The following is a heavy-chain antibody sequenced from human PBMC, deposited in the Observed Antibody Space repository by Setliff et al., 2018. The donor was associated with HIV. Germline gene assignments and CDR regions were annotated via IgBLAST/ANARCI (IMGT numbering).Heavy chain of an antibody. CDR2: IGGSGGFT. CDR3: AKDMTDSYYFDF. V-gene: IGHV3-23*01. J-gene: IGHJ4*02. Sequence: PGESLKISCAASGFTFHNYGMSWVRQAPGNGLEWVSSIGGSGGFTNYADSVKGRFIISRDNSKNTLSLQLNSLRAEDTAVYYCAKDMTDSYYFDFWGQGTQVTVSS. CDR1: GFTFHNYG. D-gene: IGHD2-21*02.